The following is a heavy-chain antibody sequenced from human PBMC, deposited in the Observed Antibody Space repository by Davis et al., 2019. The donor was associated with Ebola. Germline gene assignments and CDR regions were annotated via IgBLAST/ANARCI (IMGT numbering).Heavy chain of an antibody. Sequence: GGSLRLPCAASGFTFSSNSMNWVRQAPGKGLEWVSFISSSSNYIYYADSVKGRFTVSRDNAKNSLYLQMNSLRTEDTAVYYCARTPNHYGDYSYYYSMDVWGRGTTVTVSS. J-gene: IGHJ6*04. CDR3: ARTPNHYGDYSYYYSMDV. D-gene: IGHD3-16*01. CDR2: ISSSSNYI. CDR1: GFTFSSNS. V-gene: IGHV3-21*04.